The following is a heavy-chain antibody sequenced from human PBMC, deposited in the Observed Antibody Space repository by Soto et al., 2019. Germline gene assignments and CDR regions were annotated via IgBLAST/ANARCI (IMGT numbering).Heavy chain of an antibody. J-gene: IGHJ6*02. CDR3: ATGGVSYAKHRYYSYYYGMDV. CDR2: FDPEDGET. CDR1: GYTLTELS. D-gene: IGHD1-26*01. V-gene: IGHV1-24*01. Sequence: ASVKVSCKVSGYTLTELSMHWVRQAPGKGLEWMGGFDPEDGETIYAQKFQGRVTMTEDTSTDTAYMELSSLRSEDTAVYYCATGGVSYAKHRYYSYYYGMDVWGQGTTVTVSS.